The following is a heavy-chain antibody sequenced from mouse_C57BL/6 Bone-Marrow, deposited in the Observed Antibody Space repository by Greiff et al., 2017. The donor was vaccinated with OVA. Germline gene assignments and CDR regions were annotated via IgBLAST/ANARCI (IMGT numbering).Heavy chain of an antibody. Sequence: QVQLQQSGAELARPGASVKLSCKASGYTFTSYGISWVKQRTGQGLEWIGEIYPRSGNTYYNEKFKGKATLTADKSSSTAYMELRSLTSEDSAVYFGARRGNYYGSSPAWFAYWGQGTLVTVSA. D-gene: IGHD1-1*01. CDR2: IYPRSGNT. CDR1: GYTFTSYG. CDR3: ARRGNYYGSSPAWFAY. J-gene: IGHJ3*01. V-gene: IGHV1-81*01.